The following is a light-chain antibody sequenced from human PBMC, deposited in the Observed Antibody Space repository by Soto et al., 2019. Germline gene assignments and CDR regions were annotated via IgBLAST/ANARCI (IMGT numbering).Light chain of an antibody. CDR2: AAS. J-gene: IGKJ2*01. Sequence: DLQVTQSPSSLSVSVGDRVTLACRASQTIFNYLNWYQQKPGKAPNLLISAASAVQSGVPSRFSGSGSGTDFVLTITSLQPEDVATYFCQQSYSSPFTFGQGTKLDIK. CDR1: QTIFNY. CDR3: QQSYSSPFT. V-gene: IGKV1-39*01.